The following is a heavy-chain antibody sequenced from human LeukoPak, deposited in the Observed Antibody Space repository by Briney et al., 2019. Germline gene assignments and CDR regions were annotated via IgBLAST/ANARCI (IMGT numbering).Heavy chain of an antibody. V-gene: IGHV1-8*01. Sequence: ASVKVSCKASGYTFTSYDINWVRQATGQGLEWMGWMNPNSGNTGYAQKFQGRVTMTRNTSISTAYMVLSSLRSEDTAVYYCARGVRSGSYYGVDYWGQGTLVTVSS. D-gene: IGHD1-26*01. CDR2: MNPNSGNT. J-gene: IGHJ4*02. CDR1: GYTFTSYD. CDR3: ARGVRSGSYYGVDY.